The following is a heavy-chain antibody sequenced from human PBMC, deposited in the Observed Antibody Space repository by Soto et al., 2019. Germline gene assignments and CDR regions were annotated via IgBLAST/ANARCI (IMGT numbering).Heavy chain of an antibody. CDR3: ARGRVRGYNWFDP. CDR2: MNPNSGDT. Sequence: QVQLVQSAAEVKKPGASVKVSCMAAGYTFDIYDINWVRQAPGQGLEWMGWMNPNSGDTSHAQRFQGRATLTRDTSVSTAYMELSSLTSEDTAVYYCARGRVRGYNWFDPWGQGTLVTVSS. D-gene: IGHD1-26*01. V-gene: IGHV1-8*01. J-gene: IGHJ5*02. CDR1: GYTFDIYD.